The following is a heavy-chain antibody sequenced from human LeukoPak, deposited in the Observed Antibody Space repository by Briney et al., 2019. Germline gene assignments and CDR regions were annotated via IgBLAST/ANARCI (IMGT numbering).Heavy chain of an antibody. Sequence: GRSLRLSCAASGFTVKNYAMTWVRQAPGKGLEWVSIISGNGATTYYGDSVQGRFIVSRDNSRPTMYLQMNRLRVEDTAVYYCVRKEAQHLAFLLGAFDVWGQGTTVTVSS. J-gene: IGHJ3*01. V-gene: IGHV3-23*01. CDR3: VRKEAQHLAFLLGAFDV. CDR1: GFTVKNYA. D-gene: IGHD2-2*01. CDR2: ISGNGATT.